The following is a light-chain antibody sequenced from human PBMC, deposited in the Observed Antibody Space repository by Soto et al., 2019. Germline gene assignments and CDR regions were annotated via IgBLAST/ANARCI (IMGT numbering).Light chain of an antibody. V-gene: IGLV1-51*01. CDR3: GSWDSSLSAYV. CDR2: DDN. J-gene: IGLJ1*01. CDR1: SSNIGGNS. Sequence: QAVLTQPPSVPAAPGQKVTISCSGSSSNIGGNSVSWYQQLAGTAPKLLIYDDNKRPSGIPDRFSGSKSGTSATLGITGFQTGDEADYYCGSWDSSLSAYVFGTGTKVTVL.